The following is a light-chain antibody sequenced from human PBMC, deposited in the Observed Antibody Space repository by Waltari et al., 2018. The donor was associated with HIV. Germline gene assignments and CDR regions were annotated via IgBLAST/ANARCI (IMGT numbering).Light chain of an antibody. Sequence: EIAMTQSPATLSASPGERATLSCRASQNIKNNLAWYQQKPGQAPRLLIHGASTTDTGISARFSGSGSGTEFSLTIGSLQSEDFAVYYCQQYHNWPFTFGPGTRVEMK. CDR2: GAS. V-gene: IGKV3-15*01. CDR3: QQYHNWPFT. J-gene: IGKJ3*01. CDR1: QNIKNN.